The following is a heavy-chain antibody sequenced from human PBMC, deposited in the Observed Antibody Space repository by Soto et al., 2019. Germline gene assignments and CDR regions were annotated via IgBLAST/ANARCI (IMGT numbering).Heavy chain of an antibody. D-gene: IGHD6-19*01. V-gene: IGHV3-23*01. CDR1: GFTFSTYA. Sequence: PGGSLRLSWSASGFTFSTYAMFWARQAPGKGLEWVSVISGSGDSTYYADSVKGRFTISRDNSKNTLYLQMHSLRAEDTAVYYCAKGFWVVAGTRYFDYWGQRNLVTVSA. CDR2: ISGSGDST. J-gene: IGHJ4*02. CDR3: AKGFWVVAGTRYFDY.